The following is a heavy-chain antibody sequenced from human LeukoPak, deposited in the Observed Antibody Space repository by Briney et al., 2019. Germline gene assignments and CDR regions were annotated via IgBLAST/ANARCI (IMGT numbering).Heavy chain of an antibody. CDR3: AKDSGGSGSGFDY. CDR1: GFTFSSYA. CDR2: ISGSGGST. D-gene: IGHD3-10*01. V-gene: IGHV3-23*01. J-gene: IGHJ4*02. Sequence: GGSLRLSCAASGFTFSSYAMRWVRQAPGRGLEWVSGISGSGGSTYYADSVKGRFTISRDNSKNTLYLQMNSLRVEDTAVYYCAKDSGGSGSGFDYWGQGTLVTVSS.